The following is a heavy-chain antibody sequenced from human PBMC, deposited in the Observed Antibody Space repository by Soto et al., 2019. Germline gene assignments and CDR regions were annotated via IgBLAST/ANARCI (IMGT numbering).Heavy chain of an antibody. CDR3: ARVRYNGSGSSINWFDP. D-gene: IGHD3-10*01. Sequence: SETLSLTCTVSGGSISSSSYYWGWIRQPPGKGLEWIGSIYYSGSTYYNPSLKSRVTISVDTSKNQFSLKLSSVTAADTAVYYCARVRYNGSGSSINWFDPWGQGTLVTVSS. V-gene: IGHV4-39*07. J-gene: IGHJ5*02. CDR2: IYYSGST. CDR1: GGSISSSSYY.